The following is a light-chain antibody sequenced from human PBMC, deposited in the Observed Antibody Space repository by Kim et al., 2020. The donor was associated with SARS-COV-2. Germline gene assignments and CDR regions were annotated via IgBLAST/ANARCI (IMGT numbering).Light chain of an antibody. CDR2: GAS. Sequence: EIVMTQSPATLSVSPGERATLSSRASQSVSSNLAWYQQKPGQAHRLLIYGASTRATGIPTRFSGSGSGGEFTLTISSLQSEDFAVYYCQQYDNWPPYNFGQGTKLEI. J-gene: IGKJ2*01. CDR3: QQYDNWPPYN. V-gene: IGKV3-15*01. CDR1: QSVSSN.